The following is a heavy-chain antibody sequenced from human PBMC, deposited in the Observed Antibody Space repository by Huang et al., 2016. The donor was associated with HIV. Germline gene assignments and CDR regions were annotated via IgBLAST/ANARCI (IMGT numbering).Heavy chain of an antibody. J-gene: IGHJ4*02. CDR3: ARAFPSGALDS. V-gene: IGHV4-59*01. CDR2: VSYTGNT. CDR1: GAPINKYY. Sequence: QVRLQESGPGLVRPSETLSLTCNVSGAPINKYYWNWLRQSPGKGWEWVGFVSYTGNTNYNPSMKSRVTILQDTSKNRCSLKLTSVTAADTAVYYCARAFPSGALDSWGQGTLVTVSS.